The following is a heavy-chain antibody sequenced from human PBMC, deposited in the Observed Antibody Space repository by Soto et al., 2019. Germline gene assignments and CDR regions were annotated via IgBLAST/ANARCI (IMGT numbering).Heavy chain of an antibody. Sequence: ASLKVSCKAPWDTFTSYYINWVRQAPGQGLEWMVGINPHGGSTAYAQKFKGRVTLTRDTSASPVYMEVSSLTSEDTAMYYCARTSGGNFGIIIEGTNYFAPWGQGTLVTVSS. V-gene: IGHV1-46*01. CDR3: ARTSGGNFGIIIEGTNYFAP. J-gene: IGHJ5*02. D-gene: IGHD1-26*01. CDR1: WDTFTSYY. CDR2: INPHGGST.